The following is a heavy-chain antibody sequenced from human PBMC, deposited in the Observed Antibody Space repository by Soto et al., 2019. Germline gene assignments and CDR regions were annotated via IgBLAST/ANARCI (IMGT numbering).Heavy chain of an antibody. CDR2: ISYDGSNK. Sequence: PGGSLRLSCAASGFTFSSYGMHWVRQAPGKGLEWVAVISYDGSNKYYADSVKGRFTISRDNSKNTLYLQMNSLRAEDTAVYYCAKTFPRLTTVTTDYWGQGTLVTVSS. CDR1: GFTFSSYG. V-gene: IGHV3-30*18. J-gene: IGHJ4*02. CDR3: AKTFPRLTTVTTDY. D-gene: IGHD4-17*01.